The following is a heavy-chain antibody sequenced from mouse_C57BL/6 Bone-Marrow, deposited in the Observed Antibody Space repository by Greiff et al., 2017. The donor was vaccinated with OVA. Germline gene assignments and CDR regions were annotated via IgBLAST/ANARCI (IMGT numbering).Heavy chain of an antibody. CDR2: IRSKSNNYAT. J-gene: IGHJ3*01. Sequence: EVQLVASGGGLVQPKGSLKLSCAASGFSFNTYAMNWVRQAPGKGLEWVARIRSKSNNYATNYAVPVKDRFTISRDDPESMLYLQMNSMKTEDTAMYYCVRHEFTTVEATGAWFAYWGQGTLVTVSA. D-gene: IGHD1-1*01. CDR1: GFSFNTYA. CDR3: VRHEFTTVEATGAWFAY. V-gene: IGHV10-1*01.